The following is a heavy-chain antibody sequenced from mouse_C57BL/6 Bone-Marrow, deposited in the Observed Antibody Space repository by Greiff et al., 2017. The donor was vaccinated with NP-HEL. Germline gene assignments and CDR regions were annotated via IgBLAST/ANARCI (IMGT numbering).Heavy chain of an antibody. CDR1: GFTFSDYG. J-gene: IGHJ1*03. CDR2: ISNLAYSI. CDR3: ARLTTVVDWYFDV. Sequence: EVQGVESGGGLVQPGGSLKLSCAASGFTFSDYGMAWVRQAPRTGPEWVAFISNLAYSISYADTVTGRLPISRENDKNTLYLEMSRLRSEDTAMYYCARLTTVVDWYFDVWGTGTTVTVSS. V-gene: IGHV5-15*01. D-gene: IGHD1-1*01.